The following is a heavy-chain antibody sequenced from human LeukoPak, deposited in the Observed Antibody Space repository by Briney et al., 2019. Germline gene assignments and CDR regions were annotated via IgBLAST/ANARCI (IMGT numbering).Heavy chain of an antibody. CDR2: IIAIFGTA. Sequence: SVKVSFKASGGTFNSYAISWVRQAPGQGREWMGGIIAIFGTANYAQKFQGRVTITADESTSTAYMELSSLRSEDTAVYYCARDRRGYCSGGSCQPYNWFDPWGQGTLVTVSS. CDR3: ARDRRGYCSGGSCQPYNWFDP. J-gene: IGHJ5*02. D-gene: IGHD2-15*01. CDR1: GGTFNSYA. V-gene: IGHV1-69*13.